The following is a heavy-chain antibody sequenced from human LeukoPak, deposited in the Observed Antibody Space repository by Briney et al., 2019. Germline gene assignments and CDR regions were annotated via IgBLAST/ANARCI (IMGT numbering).Heavy chain of an antibody. D-gene: IGHD3-22*01. V-gene: IGHV1-2*02. J-gene: IGHJ5*02. CDR1: GYTFTDYY. Sequence: GASVKVSCKASGYTFTDYYMHWVRQAPGQGLDWMGWINPNSGATNYAQKFQGRVTLTRDTSMSTAYMELSRLRSDDTAVYYCAREAYYESSGYYPISPWGQGTLVTVSS. CDR3: AREAYYESSGYYPISP. CDR2: INPNSGAT.